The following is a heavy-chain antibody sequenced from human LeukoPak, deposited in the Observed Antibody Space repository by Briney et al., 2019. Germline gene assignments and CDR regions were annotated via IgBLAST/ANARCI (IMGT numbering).Heavy chain of an antibody. CDR2: IRYNGNNQ. J-gene: IGHJ4*02. V-gene: IGHV3-30*02. CDR3: ARDERWIQFNY. D-gene: IGHD5-18*01. Sequence: GGSLRLSCVASGFTFSSNGMHWVRQAPGKGLEWVTFIRYNGNNQYYADSVKGRFTISRDNSKNTLYLHMNGLRVEDTAIYYCARDERWIQFNYWGQGTLVTVSS. CDR1: GFTFSSNG.